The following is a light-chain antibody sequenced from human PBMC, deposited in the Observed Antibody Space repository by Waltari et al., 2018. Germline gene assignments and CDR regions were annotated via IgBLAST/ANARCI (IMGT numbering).Light chain of an antibody. CDR3: QTGGHGTWV. J-gene: IGLJ3*02. V-gene: IGLV4-69*01. CDR2: VNSDGSH. Sequence: QLVLTQSPSASASLGASVKLTCTLSSGHSRNVIAWHQQQPEKGPRYLMKVNSDGSHSKGDDIPDRFSGSGSGAERYLTISSLQSEDEADYYCQTGGHGTWVFGGGTKLTVL. CDR1: SGHSRNV.